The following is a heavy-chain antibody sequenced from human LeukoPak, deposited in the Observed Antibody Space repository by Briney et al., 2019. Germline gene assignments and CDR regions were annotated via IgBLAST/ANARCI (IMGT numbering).Heavy chain of an antibody. CDR3: ARDRRSNSYGYGAYHDY. D-gene: IGHD5-18*01. Sequence: ASVKVSCKASGGTFSSYAISWVRQAPGQGLEWMGRIIPILGIANYAQKFQGRVTITADKSTNTAYMELSSLRSEDTAVYYCARDRRSNSYGYGAYHDYWGQGTLVTVSS. CDR1: GGTFSSYA. CDR2: IIPILGIA. V-gene: IGHV1-69*04. J-gene: IGHJ4*02.